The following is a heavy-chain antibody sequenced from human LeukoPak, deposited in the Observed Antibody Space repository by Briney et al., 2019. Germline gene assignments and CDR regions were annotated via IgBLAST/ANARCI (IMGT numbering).Heavy chain of an antibody. Sequence: SETLSLTCTVSGGSISSYYWSWIRQPPGKGLEWIGYIYYSGSTYYNPSLKSRVTISVDTSKNQFSLRLSSVTAADTAVYYCARDRKVRGPSRGYYYYGMDVWGQGTTVTVSS. CDR2: IYYSGST. J-gene: IGHJ6*02. CDR3: ARDRKVRGPSRGYYYYGMDV. D-gene: IGHD3-10*01. CDR1: GGSISSYY. V-gene: IGHV4-59*12.